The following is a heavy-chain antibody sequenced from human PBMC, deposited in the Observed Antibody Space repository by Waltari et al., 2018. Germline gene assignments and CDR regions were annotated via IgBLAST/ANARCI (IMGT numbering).Heavy chain of an antibody. J-gene: IGHJ3*02. CDR1: GYTLTELS. CDR2: FDPEDGEK. V-gene: IGHV1-24*01. Sequence: QVQLVQSGAEVKKPGASVKVSCKVSGYTLTELSRHWVRQAPGKGLEWMGGFDPEDGEKIYAQKFQGRVTMTEDTSTDTAYMELSSLRSEDTAVYYCATASTGTTASAFDIWGQGTMVTVSS. CDR3: ATASTGTTASAFDI. D-gene: IGHD1-1*01.